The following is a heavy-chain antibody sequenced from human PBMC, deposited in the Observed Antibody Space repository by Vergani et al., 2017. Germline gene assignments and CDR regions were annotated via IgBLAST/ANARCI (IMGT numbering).Heavy chain of an antibody. Sequence: QVQLQQWGAGLLKPSETLSLTCAVYGGSFSGYYWSWIRQPQGKGLEWIGEINHSGSTNYNPSLKSRVTISVDTSKNQFSLKLSSVTAADTAVYYCAGIVGATRNDYYYMDVWGKGTTVTVSS. J-gene: IGHJ6*03. CDR2: INHSGST. CDR1: GGSFSGYY. CDR3: AGIVGATRNDYYYMDV. D-gene: IGHD1-26*01. V-gene: IGHV4-34*01.